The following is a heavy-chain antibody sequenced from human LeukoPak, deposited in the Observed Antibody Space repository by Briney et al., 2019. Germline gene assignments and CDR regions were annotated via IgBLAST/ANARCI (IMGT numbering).Heavy chain of an antibody. CDR3: ARYNAYGPCDS. CDR1: GGPIGSSDYY. CDR2: IYYTGTT. D-gene: IGHD3-10*01. V-gene: IGHV4-39*01. Sequence: SETLSLTCTVSGGPIGSSDYYWGWIRQPPGKGLEWIGSIYYTGTTYYNPPSLKSRVTISVDTSKSQFSLKLSSVTAADTAMYYCARYNAYGPCDSWGQGTLVTVSS. J-gene: IGHJ4*02.